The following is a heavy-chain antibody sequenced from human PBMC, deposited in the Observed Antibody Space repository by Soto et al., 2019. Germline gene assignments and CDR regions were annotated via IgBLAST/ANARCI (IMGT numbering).Heavy chain of an antibody. CDR1: GFTFRSYA. CDR3: VKGNWAYSYNNWFDP. V-gene: IGHV3-64D*06. CDR2: LSGDGRST. J-gene: IGHJ5*02. D-gene: IGHD5-18*01. Sequence: VGSLRLSCSASGFTFRSYAIHWVRQAPGKGLEYVSALSGDGRSTYYADSVTGRFTVFRDNSKNTLFLQMSSLRVEDTAVYYCVKGNWAYSYNNWFDPWGQGTLVTVSS.